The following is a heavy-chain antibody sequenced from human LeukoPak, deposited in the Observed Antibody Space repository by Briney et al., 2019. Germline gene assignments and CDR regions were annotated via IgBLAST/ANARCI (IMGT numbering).Heavy chain of an antibody. CDR3: ARGTDTAMVTHFDY. CDR1: GGSISSSSYY. J-gene: IGHJ4*02. D-gene: IGHD5-18*01. Sequence: SETLSLTCTVSGGSISSSSYYWSWIRQPPGKGLEWIGEINHSGSTNYNPSLKSRVTISVDTSKNQFSLKLSSVTAADTAVYYCARGTDTAMVTHFDYWGQGTLVTVSS. CDR2: INHSGST. V-gene: IGHV4-39*07.